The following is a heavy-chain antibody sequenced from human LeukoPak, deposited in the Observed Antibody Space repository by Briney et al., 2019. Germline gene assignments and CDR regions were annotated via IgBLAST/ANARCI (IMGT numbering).Heavy chain of an antibody. CDR1: GYTFTGYY. CDR3: ARARIVATRGPFDY. D-gene: IGHD5-12*01. Sequence: ASVKVSCKASGYTFTGYYIHWVRQAPGQGLEWMGWINPDSGGTNYAQKFQGRVTMTKDTSICTAYMDLNSPKSDDTAVYFCARARIVATRGPFDYWGQGTLVTVSS. V-gene: IGHV1-2*02. J-gene: IGHJ4*02. CDR2: INPDSGGT.